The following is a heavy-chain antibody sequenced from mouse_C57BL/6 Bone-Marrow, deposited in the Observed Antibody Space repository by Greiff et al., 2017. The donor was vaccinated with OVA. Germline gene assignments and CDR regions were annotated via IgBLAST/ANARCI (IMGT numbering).Heavy chain of an antibody. D-gene: IGHD1-1*01. Sequence: QVQLQQPGAELVRPGTSVKLSCKASGYTFTSYWMHWVKQRPGQGLEWIGVIDPSDSYTNYKQKFKGKSTLTVDTSSSTAYMQLSSLTSEDSAVYYCARGDTAVVEEFAYWGQGTLVTVSA. J-gene: IGHJ3*01. CDR1: GYTFTSYW. V-gene: IGHV1-59*01. CDR3: ARGDTAVVEEFAY. CDR2: IDPSDSYT.